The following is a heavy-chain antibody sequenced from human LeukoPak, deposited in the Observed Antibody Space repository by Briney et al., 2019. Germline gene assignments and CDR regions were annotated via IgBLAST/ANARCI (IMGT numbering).Heavy chain of an antibody. V-gene: IGHV4-59*08. Sequence: PSETLSLTCTVSGGSISSYYWSWIRQPPGKGLEWIGYIYYSGSTNYNPSLKSRVTISVDTSKNQFSLKLSSVTAADTAVYYCARQEWGRYFDLWGRGTLVTVSS. CDR2: IYYSGST. J-gene: IGHJ2*01. CDR3: ARQEWGRYFDL. CDR1: GGSISSYY. D-gene: IGHD1-26*01.